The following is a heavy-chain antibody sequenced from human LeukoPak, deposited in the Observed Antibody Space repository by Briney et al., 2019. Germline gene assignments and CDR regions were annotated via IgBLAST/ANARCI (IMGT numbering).Heavy chain of an antibody. J-gene: IGHJ4*02. D-gene: IGHD6-13*01. CDR3: ARGGYSSRDPIDY. CDR2: ISSSSYI. CDR1: GFTFSSYS. Sequence: GGSLRLSCAASGFTFSSYSMNWVRQAPGKGLEWVSSISSSSYIYYADSVKGRFTISRDNAKNSLYLQMNSLRAEDTAVYYCARGGYSSRDPIDYWGQGTLVTVSS. V-gene: IGHV3-21*01.